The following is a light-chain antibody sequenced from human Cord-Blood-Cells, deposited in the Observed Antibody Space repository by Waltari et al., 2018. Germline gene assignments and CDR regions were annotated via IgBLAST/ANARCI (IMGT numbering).Light chain of an antibody. CDR1: QSISSW. CDR2: DAS. V-gene: IGKV1-5*01. CDR3: QQYNSYST. J-gene: IGKJ1*01. Sequence: DIQMTQSPSTLSASVGDRVTITCRASQSISSWLAWYQQKPGKAPKLLIYDASRLESGVPSRFSCSGSGTEFTLTIRSLHPDDFATYSCQQYNSYSTFGQGTKVEIK.